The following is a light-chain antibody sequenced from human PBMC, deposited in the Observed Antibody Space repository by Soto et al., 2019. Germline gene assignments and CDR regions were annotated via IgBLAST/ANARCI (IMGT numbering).Light chain of an antibody. J-gene: IGKJ1*01. CDR1: QSVLYSSTDNNY. Sequence: DIVLTQSPDSLDVSLGERATINCKSSQSVLYSSTDNNYLAWYQQKPGKPPKLLIYWASSRESGAPYRCSGSGSGTDFTLTISSLPAAYVAIYYCQQYYSLPLKFGQGTKVEVK. CDR2: WAS. V-gene: IGKV4-1*01. CDR3: QQYYSLPLK.